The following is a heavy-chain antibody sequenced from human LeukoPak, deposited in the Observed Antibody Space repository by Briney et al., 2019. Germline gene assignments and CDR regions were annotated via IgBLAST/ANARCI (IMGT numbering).Heavy chain of an antibody. CDR3: TRRKEPYYDILIKQATYYYYGMDV. CDR1: GFTFSGSA. V-gene: IGHV3-73*01. Sequence: GGSLRLSCAASGFTFSGSAMHWVRQASGKGLEWVGRIRSKANSYATAYAASVKGRFTISRDDSKNTAHLQMNSLKTEDTAVYYCTRRKEPYYDILIKQATYYYYGMDVWGQGTTVTVSS. D-gene: IGHD3-9*01. CDR2: IRSKANSYAT. J-gene: IGHJ6*02.